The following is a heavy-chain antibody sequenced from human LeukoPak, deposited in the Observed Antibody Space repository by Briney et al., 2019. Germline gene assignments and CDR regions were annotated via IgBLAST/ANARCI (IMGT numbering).Heavy chain of an antibody. CDR3: ARSPPHYYDSSGPDY. D-gene: IGHD3-22*01. CDR1: GYTFTSHY. J-gene: IGHJ4*02. Sequence: GASVKVSCKASGYTFTSHYMHWVRQAPGQGLEWMGIINPSGGSTSYAQKFQGRVTMTRDTSTSTVYMELSSLRSEDTAVYYCARSPPHYYDSSGPDYWGQGTLVTVSS. V-gene: IGHV1-46*01. CDR2: INPSGGST.